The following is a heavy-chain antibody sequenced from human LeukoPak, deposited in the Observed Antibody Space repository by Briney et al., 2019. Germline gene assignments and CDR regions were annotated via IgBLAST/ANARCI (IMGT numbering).Heavy chain of an antibody. CDR3: ARDREQLVPGGVNWFDP. CDR2: INWNGGST. D-gene: IGHD6-13*01. CDR1: GFTFDDYG. J-gene: IGHJ5*02. V-gene: IGHV3-20*04. Sequence: PGGSLRLSCAAPGFTFDDYGMSWVRQAPGKGLEWVSGINWNGGSTGYADSVKGRFTISRDNAKNSLYLQMNSLRAEDTALYYCARDREQLVPGGVNWFDPWGQGTLVTVSS.